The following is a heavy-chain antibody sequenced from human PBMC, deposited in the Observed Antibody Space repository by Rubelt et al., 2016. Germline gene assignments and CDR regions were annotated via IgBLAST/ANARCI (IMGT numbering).Heavy chain of an antibody. CDR3: AHFDSPGIAAPS. CDR1: GYSLSTSGVG. D-gene: IGHD6-13*01. CDR2: IYWDDDK. J-gene: IGHJ5*02. Sequence: QITLKESGPTLVKPTQTLALTCTFSGYSLSTSGVGVGWIRQPPGKALEWFALIYWDDDKRYRPSLKSRLTITKGTSKNQVVLTMTNMDPVDTATYYCAHFDSPGIAAPSWGQGTPVTVSS. V-gene: IGHV2-5*02.